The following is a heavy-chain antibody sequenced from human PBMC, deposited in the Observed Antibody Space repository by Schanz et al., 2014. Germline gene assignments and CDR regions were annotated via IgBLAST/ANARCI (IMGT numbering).Heavy chain of an antibody. J-gene: IGHJ2*01. V-gene: IGHV3-30*09. CDR2: ISYDGSHK. Sequence: QVQLQESGPGLVKPSGTLSLTCAVSGGSISSSNWWSWVRQPPGKGLEWVAVISYDGSHKDYADSVEGRFAISRDNSKNTLYLQMNNLRAEDTAVYYCPREMGSALLRYFDLWGRGTLVTVSS. D-gene: IGHD1-26*01. CDR1: GGSISSSN. CDR3: PREMGSALLRYFDL.